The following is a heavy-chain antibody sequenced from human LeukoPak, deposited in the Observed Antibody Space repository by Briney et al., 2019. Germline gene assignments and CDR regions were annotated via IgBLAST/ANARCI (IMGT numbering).Heavy chain of an antibody. CDR3: AKAPFDTSGLSSPNYFDY. CDR2: ITASGVTT. CDR1: GFTFSNAW. Sequence: PGGSLRLSCAASGFTFSNAWMNWVRQAPGKGLEWISTITASGVTTYYADSVKGRFTISRDNSKSTLYLQMNSLRAEDTAVYYCAKAPFDTSGLSSPNYFDYWGQGTLVTVSS. D-gene: IGHD3-22*01. J-gene: IGHJ4*02. V-gene: IGHV3-23*01.